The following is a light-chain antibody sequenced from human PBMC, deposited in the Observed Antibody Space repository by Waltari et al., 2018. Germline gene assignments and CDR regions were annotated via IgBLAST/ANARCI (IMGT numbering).Light chain of an antibody. J-gene: IGKJ1*01. V-gene: IGKV3-15*01. CDR2: AAS. CDR1: QSVNDN. CDR3: QQYNNWPPWT. Sequence: EIVMTQSPATLSVSPGERATLSCRASQSVNDNLAWYQQKPGQAPRLLIYAASTRATCIPARFSGSGSGTEFTLTISSLQSEDFAVYYCQQYNNWPPWTFGQGTTVEIK.